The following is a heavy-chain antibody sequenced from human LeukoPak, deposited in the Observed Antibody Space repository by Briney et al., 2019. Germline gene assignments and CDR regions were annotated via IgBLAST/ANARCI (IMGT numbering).Heavy chain of an antibody. CDR3: ARDSRYSSSWFPAHAFDI. CDR2: IKQDGSEK. D-gene: IGHD6-13*01. Sequence: GGSLRLSCAASGFTFSSYWMSWVRQAPGKGLEWVANIKQDGSEKYYVDSVKGRFTISRDNAKNSLYLQMNSLRAEDTAVYYCARDSRYSSSWFPAHAFDIWGQGTMVTVSS. V-gene: IGHV3-7*01. J-gene: IGHJ3*02. CDR1: GFTFSSYW.